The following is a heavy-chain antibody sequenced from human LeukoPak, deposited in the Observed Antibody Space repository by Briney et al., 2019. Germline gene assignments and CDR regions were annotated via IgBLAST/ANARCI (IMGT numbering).Heavy chain of an antibody. CDR2: INPNSGGT. CDR3: ARYDYSNLDMAEYFQH. J-gene: IGHJ1*01. V-gene: IGHV1-2*02. Sequence: ASVKVSCKASGYAFTGYYMHWVRQAPGQGLEWMGWINPNSGGTNYAQKFQGRVTMTRDTSISTAYMELSRLRSDDTAVYYCARYDYSNLDMAEYFQHWGQGTLVTVSS. D-gene: IGHD4-11*01. CDR1: GYAFTGYY.